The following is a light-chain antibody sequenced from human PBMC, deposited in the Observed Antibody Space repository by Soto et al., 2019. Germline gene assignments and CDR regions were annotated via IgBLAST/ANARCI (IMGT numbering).Light chain of an antibody. CDR1: QSVSSNY. Sequence: EIVLTQSPGTLSLSPGERATLSCRASQSVSSNYLAWYQQKPGQAPSLLLYGASSRATGIPDRFSGSGSGTDSALTISRLEPEDFGVYYCQEFGSSHRTFGQGTKVEIK. V-gene: IGKV3-20*01. CDR3: QEFGSSHRT. CDR2: GAS. J-gene: IGKJ1*01.